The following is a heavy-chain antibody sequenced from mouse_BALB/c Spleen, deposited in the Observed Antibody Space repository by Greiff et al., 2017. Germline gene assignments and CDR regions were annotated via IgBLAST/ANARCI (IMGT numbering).Heavy chain of an antibody. CDR3: TRSDGYWFAY. V-gene: IGHV1S81*02. J-gene: IGHJ3*01. D-gene: IGHD1-2*01. Sequence: QVQLQQPGAELVKPGASVKLSCKASGYTFTSYYMYWVKQRPGQGLEWIGGINPSNGGTNFNEKFKSKATLTVDKSSSTAYMQLSSLTSEDSAVYYCTRSDGYWFAYWGQGTLVTVAA. CDR1: GYTFTSYY. CDR2: INPSNGGT.